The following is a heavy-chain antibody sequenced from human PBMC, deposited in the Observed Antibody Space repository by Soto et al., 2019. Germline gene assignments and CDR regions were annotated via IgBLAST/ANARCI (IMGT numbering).Heavy chain of an antibody. V-gene: IGHV1-69*02. CDR3: ARGATVVIGTGWFDP. Sequence: QVQLVQSGAEVKKPGSSVKVSCKASGGTFSSYTISWVRQAPGQGLEWMGRIIPILGIANYAQKFQGRVTVTADKSTSTAYMELSSLRSEDTAVYYCARGATVVIGTGWFDPWGQGPLVTVSS. D-gene: IGHD4-17*01. CDR1: GGTFSSYT. J-gene: IGHJ5*02. CDR2: IIPILGIA.